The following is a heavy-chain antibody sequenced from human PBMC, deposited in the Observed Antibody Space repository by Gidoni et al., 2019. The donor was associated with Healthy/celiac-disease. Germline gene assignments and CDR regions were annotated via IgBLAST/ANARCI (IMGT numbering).Heavy chain of an antibody. CDR3: ARIPAIYDFWSGYCYFDY. CDR2: IFSNDEK. J-gene: IGHJ4*02. CDR1: AFSLSNARLG. D-gene: IGHD3-3*01. V-gene: IGHV2-26*01. Sequence: QVTLKESGPVLVKPTETLTLTCTVSAFSLSNARLGVSWIRQPPGKALEWLAHIFSNDEKSYSTSLKSRLTISKDTSKSQVVLTMTNMDPVDTATYYCARIPAIYDFWSGYCYFDYWGQGTLVTVSS.